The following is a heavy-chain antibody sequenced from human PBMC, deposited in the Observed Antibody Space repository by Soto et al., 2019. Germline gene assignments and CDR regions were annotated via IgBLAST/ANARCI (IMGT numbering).Heavy chain of an antibody. Sequence: PSQTLSLTCAISGDSVSSDTVVWNWIRLSPSRGLEWLGRTYYRSKWYHEYAVFVQSRISINPDTSKNHFSLQLNSVTPEDTAVYYCARGIYDTSVATAFDVWGQGTKVTVSS. CDR3: ARGIYDTSVATAFDV. D-gene: IGHD3-22*01. CDR2: TYYRSKWYH. J-gene: IGHJ3*01. V-gene: IGHV6-1*01. CDR1: GDSVSSDTVV.